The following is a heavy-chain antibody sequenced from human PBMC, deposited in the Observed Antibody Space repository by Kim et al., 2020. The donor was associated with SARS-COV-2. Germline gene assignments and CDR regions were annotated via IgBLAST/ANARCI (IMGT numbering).Heavy chain of an antibody. J-gene: IGHJ3*01. V-gene: IGHV3-48*01. CDR1: GFTFSSYT. Sequence: GGSLRLSCAASGFTFSSYTMNWVRQAPGKGLEWVSYISDTSKTIHYADSVRGRFTISRDNAKNSLFLEMNSLRGDDTAVYYCARVHYFDSSGYAPRAAFDVWGQGTMVTVSS. CDR2: ISDTSKTI. D-gene: IGHD3-22*01. CDR3: ARVHYFDSSGYAPRAAFDV.